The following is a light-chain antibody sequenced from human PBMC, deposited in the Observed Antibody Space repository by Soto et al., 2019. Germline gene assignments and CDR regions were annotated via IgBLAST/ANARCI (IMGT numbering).Light chain of an antibody. CDR3: QHYGNSPWT. J-gene: IGKJ1*01. CDR1: QSVSSY. Sequence: EIVLTQSPGTLSLSPGERATLSCRASQSVSSYLAWYQQKPGQAPRLLIYGASSGATGIPDRFSGSGSGTDFTLTISRLEPEDFAVYYCQHYGNSPWTFGQGTKVDIK. CDR2: GAS. V-gene: IGKV3-20*01.